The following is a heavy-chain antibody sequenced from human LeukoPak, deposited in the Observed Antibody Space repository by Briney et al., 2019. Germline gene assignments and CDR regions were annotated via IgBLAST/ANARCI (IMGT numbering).Heavy chain of an antibody. Sequence: VRQXXGXXLEXMGWISAYNGNTNYAQKLQGRVTMTTDTSTSTAYMELRSLRSDDTAVYYCARVGWLVRGYFDYWGQGTLVTVSS. CDR3: ARVGWLVRGYFDY. CDR2: ISAYNGNT. J-gene: IGHJ4*02. V-gene: IGHV1-18*01. D-gene: IGHD6-19*01.